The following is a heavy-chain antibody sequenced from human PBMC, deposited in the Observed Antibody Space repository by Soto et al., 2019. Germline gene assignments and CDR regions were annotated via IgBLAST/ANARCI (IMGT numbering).Heavy chain of an antibody. D-gene: IGHD3-22*01. V-gene: IGHV4-59*01. CDR2: IYYSGST. Sequence: SETLSLTCTVSGGSISSYYWSWIRQPPGKGLEWIGYIYYSGSTNYNPSLKSRVTISVDTSKNQFSLKLSSVTAADTAVYYCARKYYYDSSGYYYHYFDYWGQGTLVTV. CDR1: GGSISSYY. J-gene: IGHJ4*02. CDR3: ARKYYYDSSGYYYHYFDY.